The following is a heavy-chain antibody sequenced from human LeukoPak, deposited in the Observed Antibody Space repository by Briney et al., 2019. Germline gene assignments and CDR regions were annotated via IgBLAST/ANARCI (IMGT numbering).Heavy chain of an antibody. D-gene: IGHD5-24*01. CDR1: GFTFSTYR. J-gene: IGHJ4*02. Sequence: GGSLRLSCVGTGFTFSTYRMNWVRQAPGKGLEWVSSISSSSSYIYYADSVKGRITISRDNAKNSLYLQMNSLRVEDTAVYYCARHRQVEMSSITDYWGQGTLVTVSS. V-gene: IGHV3-21*01. CDR2: ISSSSSYI. CDR3: ARHRQVEMSSITDY.